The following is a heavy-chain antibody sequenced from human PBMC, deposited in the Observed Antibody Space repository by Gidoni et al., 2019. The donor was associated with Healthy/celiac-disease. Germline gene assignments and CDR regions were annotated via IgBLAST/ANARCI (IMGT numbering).Heavy chain of an antibody. V-gene: IGHV1-69*01. CDR3: ARDPESTMVTPDDY. D-gene: IGHD5-12*01. CDR1: GGTFSSYA. Sequence: QVLLVQSGPEVKKPGSSVKVSCKSSGGTFSSYAISWVRQAPGQGLEWMGGIIPIFGTANYAQKFQGRVTITADESTSTAYMELGRLGSEDTDVYYCARDPESTMVTPDDYWGQGTLVTVSS. J-gene: IGHJ4*02. CDR2: IIPIFGTA.